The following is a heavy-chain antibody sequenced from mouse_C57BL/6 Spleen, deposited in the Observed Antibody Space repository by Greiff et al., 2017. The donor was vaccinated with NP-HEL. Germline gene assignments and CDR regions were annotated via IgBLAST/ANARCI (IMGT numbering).Heavy chain of an antibody. CDR1: GYTFTEYT. CDR2: FYPGSGSI. D-gene: IGHD1-1*01. CDR3: ARHFYYGSSYGYYFDY. V-gene: IGHV1-62-2*01. Sequence: QVQLQQSGAELVKPGASVKLSCKASGYTFTEYTIHWVKQRSGQGLEWIGWFYPGSGSIKYNEKFKDKATLTADKSSSTVYMELSRLTSEDSAVYFCARHFYYGSSYGYYFDYWGQGTTLTVSS. J-gene: IGHJ2*01.